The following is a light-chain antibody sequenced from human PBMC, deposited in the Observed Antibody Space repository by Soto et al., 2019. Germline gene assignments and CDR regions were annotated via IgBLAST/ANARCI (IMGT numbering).Light chain of an antibody. V-gene: IGKV3-11*01. J-gene: IGKJ2*01. CDR3: QQRSNWPPA. Sequence: EIVLTQSPATLSLSPGERATLSCRASQSVSSYLAWYQQKPGQAPRLLIYDASNRATGIPARLSRSGSGTAFSLTISSLEPDDFAVYYCQQRSNWPPAFGQGTKVEIK. CDR2: DAS. CDR1: QSVSSY.